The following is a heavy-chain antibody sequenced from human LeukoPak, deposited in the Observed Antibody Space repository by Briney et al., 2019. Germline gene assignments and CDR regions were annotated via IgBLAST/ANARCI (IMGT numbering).Heavy chain of an antibody. CDR3: VRGGSAAAAVFDY. Sequence: SQTLSLTCTVSGGSISSGDYYWSWIRQPAGKELEWIGRIHTSGTTNYNPSLKRRVTMSVDTSKSQFSLKLTSVTAADTAVYYCVRGGSAAAAVFDYWGQGTLVTVSS. CDR1: GGSISSGDYY. D-gene: IGHD6-13*01. J-gene: IGHJ4*02. CDR2: IHTSGTT. V-gene: IGHV4-61*02.